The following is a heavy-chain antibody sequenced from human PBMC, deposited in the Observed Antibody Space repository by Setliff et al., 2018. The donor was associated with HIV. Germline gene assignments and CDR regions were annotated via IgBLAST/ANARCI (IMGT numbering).Heavy chain of an antibody. CDR2: IFPGDSET. J-gene: IGHJ6*02. Sequence: GESLKISCKGSGYSFTSFWIAWVRQMPGKGLEWMGIIFPGDSETTYRPSFQGQVTISADKSISTAYLQWSSLNASDTAMYYCARAVEDYYDSSGLPTYYYYGMDVWGQGTTVTVSS. CDR1: GYSFTSFW. D-gene: IGHD3-22*01. V-gene: IGHV5-51*01. CDR3: ARAVEDYYDSSGLPTYYYYGMDV.